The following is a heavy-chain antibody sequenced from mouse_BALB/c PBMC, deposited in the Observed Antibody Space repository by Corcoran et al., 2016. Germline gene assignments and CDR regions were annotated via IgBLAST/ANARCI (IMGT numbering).Heavy chain of an antibody. J-gene: IGHJ2*01. CDR3: ARRDYYGSSPSDY. V-gene: IGHV1-18*01. CDR2: INPNNGAT. Sequence: EVLLQQSGPELLKPGASVKIPCKASGYTFTDYNMDWVKQSHGKSLEWIGDINPNNGATIYNQKFKGKATLTVDKSSSTAYMELRSLTSEDTAVYYCARRDYYGSSPSDYWGQGTTLTVSS. D-gene: IGHD1-1*01. CDR1: GYTFTDYN.